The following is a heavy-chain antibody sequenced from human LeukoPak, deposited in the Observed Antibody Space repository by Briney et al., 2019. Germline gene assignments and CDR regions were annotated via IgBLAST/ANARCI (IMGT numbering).Heavy chain of an antibody. D-gene: IGHD2-2*01. Sequence: SGGSLRLSCAASGFTFSSFAMHWVRQAPGKGLECVAVISYDGSNKYSADSVKGRFTISRDNAKNSLYLQMNSLRAEDTAVYYCARVVSSTYYYYYMDVWGKGTTVTVSS. CDR3: ARVVSSTYYYYYMDV. CDR2: ISYDGSNK. V-gene: IGHV3-30-3*01. J-gene: IGHJ6*03. CDR1: GFTFSSFA.